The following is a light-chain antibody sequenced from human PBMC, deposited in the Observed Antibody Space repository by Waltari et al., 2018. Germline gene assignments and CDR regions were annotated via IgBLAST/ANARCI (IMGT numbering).Light chain of an antibody. CDR3: QQYGSSPWT. V-gene: IGKV3-20*01. CDR2: GAS. CDR1: QHVSSSY. J-gene: IGKJ1*01. Sequence: IAFTPSPATLSFSPGESATPTCRAIQHVSSSYLAWYQQKPGQAPRVLIHGASNRATGIPDRFSGSGSGTDFTLTISRLEPEDFAVYYCQQYGSSPWTFGQGTKVEIK.